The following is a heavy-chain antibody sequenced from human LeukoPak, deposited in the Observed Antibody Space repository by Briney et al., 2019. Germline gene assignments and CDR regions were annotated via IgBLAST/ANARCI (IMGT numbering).Heavy chain of an antibody. J-gene: IGHJ4*02. CDR1: GYSISSGYY. V-gene: IGHV4-38-2*02. CDR2: IYHSGST. CDR3: TGEKAGTIVDY. D-gene: IGHD6-13*01. Sequence: PSETLSLTCAVSGYSISSGYYWGWIRQPPGKGLECIGSIYHSGSTYYNPSLKSRVTISVDMSKNQFSLKRSSVTAADTAVYFCTGEKAGTIVDYWGQGTLVTVSS.